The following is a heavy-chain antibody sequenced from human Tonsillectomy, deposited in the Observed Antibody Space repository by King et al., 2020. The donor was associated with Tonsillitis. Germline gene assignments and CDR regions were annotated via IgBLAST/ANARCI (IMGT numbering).Heavy chain of an antibody. V-gene: IGHV4-34*01. J-gene: IGHJ5*02. CDR2: INHSGST. CDR3: ARGTITMVRGVLLSGFDA. CDR1: GGSFSGYY. Sequence: VQLQQWGAGLLKPSETLSLTCAVFGGSFSGYYWSWIRQSPGKGLEWIGEINHSGSTTYNPSLNSRVTVSVDTSKNQLSLNLNSVTAAHTAVYYCARGTITMVRGVLLSGFDAWGQGTVVTVSS. D-gene: IGHD3-10*01.